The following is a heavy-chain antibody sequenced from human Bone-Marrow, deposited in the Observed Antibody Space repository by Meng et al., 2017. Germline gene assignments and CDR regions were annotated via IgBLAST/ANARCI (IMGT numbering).Heavy chain of an antibody. CDR1: GFTFSSYW. J-gene: IGHJ3*02. Sequence: GGSLRLSCAASGFTFSSYWMHWVRQAPGKGLVWVSRINSDGSSTSYADSVKGRFTISRDNAKNTLYLQMNSLRAEDTAVYYCARGVELTDAFDIWGQGTKVTVSS. D-gene: IGHD1-7*01. CDR2: INSDGSST. CDR3: ARGVELTDAFDI. V-gene: IGHV3-74*01.